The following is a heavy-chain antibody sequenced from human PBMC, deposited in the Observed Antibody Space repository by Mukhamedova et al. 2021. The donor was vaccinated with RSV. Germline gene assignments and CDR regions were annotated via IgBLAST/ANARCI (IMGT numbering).Heavy chain of an antibody. CDR3: ARDSSGVAPFFDY. J-gene: IGHJ4*02. CDR2: IYNGGST. V-gene: IGHV3-53*01. D-gene: IGHD3-10*01. Sequence: GKGLEWVSLIYNGGSTYYADSVKGRFTISRDNFKNTLYLQMDNLRAEDTAVYYCARDSSGVAPFFDYWGQGILVSVS.